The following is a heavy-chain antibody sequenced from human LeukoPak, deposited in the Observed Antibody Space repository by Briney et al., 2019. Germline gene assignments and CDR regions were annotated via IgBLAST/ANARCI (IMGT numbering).Heavy chain of an antibody. V-gene: IGHV4-30-2*01. CDR2: IYHSGST. D-gene: IGHD3-22*01. Sequence: SETLSLTCAVSGGSISSGGYSRSWIRQPPGKGLEWIGYIYHSGSTYYNPSLKSRVTISVDRSKNQFSLKLSSVTAADTAVYYCARDLYYYDSSGYHFGPFRYWGQGTLVTVSS. CDR3: ARDLYYYDSSGYHFGPFRY. CDR1: GGSISSGGYS. J-gene: IGHJ4*02.